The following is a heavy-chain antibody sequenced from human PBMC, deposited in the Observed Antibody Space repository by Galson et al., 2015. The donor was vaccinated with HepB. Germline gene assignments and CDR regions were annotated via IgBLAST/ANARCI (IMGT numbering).Heavy chain of an antibody. CDR1: GFTVSSNY. CDR3: ARDSVGAGWFDP. Sequence: SLRLSCAASGFTVSSNYMSWVRQAPGKGLEWVSVIYSGGSTYYADSVRGRFTISRDNSKNTLYLQMSSLRAEDTAVYYCARDSVGAGWFDPWGQGTLVTVSS. D-gene: IGHD1-26*01. CDR2: IYSGGST. V-gene: IGHV3-53*01. J-gene: IGHJ5*02.